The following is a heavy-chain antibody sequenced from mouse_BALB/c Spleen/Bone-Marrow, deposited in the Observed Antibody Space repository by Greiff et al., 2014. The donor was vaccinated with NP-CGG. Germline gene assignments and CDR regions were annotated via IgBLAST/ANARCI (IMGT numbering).Heavy chain of an antibody. V-gene: IGHV14-3*02. D-gene: IGHD2-14*01. CDR1: GFNIKDTY. Sequence: EVKLVESGAELVKPGASVKLSCTASGFNIKDTYMHWVKQRPEQGLEWIVGIDPANGNTKYDPKFQGKATITADTSSNTAYLQLSSLTSEDTAVYYCAYYRYDEGGFAFWGQGTLVTVPA. CDR3: AYYRYDEGGFAF. CDR2: IDPANGNT. J-gene: IGHJ3*01.